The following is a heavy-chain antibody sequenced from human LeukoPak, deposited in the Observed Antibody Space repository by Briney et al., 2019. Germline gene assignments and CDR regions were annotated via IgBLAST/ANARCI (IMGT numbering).Heavy chain of an antibody. CDR2: IKQDGSEK. D-gene: IGHD3-3*01. V-gene: IGHV3-7*04. CDR1: GFTFSSYW. Sequence: GGSLRLSCAASGFTFSSYWMSWVRQAPGKGLEWVANIKQDGSEKYYVDSVKGRFTNSRDNAKNSLYLQMNSLRAEDTAVYYCARGGFTIFGNVDYWGQGTLVTVPS. CDR3: ARGGFTIFGNVDY. J-gene: IGHJ4*02.